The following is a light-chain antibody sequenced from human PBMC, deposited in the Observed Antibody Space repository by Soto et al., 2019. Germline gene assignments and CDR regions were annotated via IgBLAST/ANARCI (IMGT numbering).Light chain of an antibody. CDR2: DYS. V-gene: IGLV2-14*03. CDR1: SSNVGLYNY. Sequence: QSVLTQPASVSGSPGQWITISCTGTSSNVGLYNYVSWYRHLPGKAPELIIYDYSNRPSGVSNRFSCSKSAKTASLTISGLHSEDEADYYCNSYTSRGTDVFGTGTKLTVL. J-gene: IGLJ1*01. CDR3: NSYTSRGTDV.